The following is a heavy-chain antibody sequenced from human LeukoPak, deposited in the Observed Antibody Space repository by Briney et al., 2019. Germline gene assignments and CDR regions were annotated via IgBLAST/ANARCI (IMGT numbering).Heavy chain of an antibody. CDR2: ISAYNGNT. V-gene: IGHV1-18*01. CDR1: GYTFTSYG. Sequence: ASVTVSCKASGYTFTSYGISWVRQAPGQGLEWMGWISAYNGNTNYAQKLQGRVTMTTDTSTSTAYMGLRSLRSDDTAVYYCARGRIAAAGTAYYFDYWGQGTLVTVSS. D-gene: IGHD6-13*01. CDR3: ARGRIAAAGTAYYFDY. J-gene: IGHJ4*02.